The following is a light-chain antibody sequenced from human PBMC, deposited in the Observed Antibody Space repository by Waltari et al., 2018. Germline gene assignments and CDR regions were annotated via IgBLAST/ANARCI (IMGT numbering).Light chain of an antibody. J-gene: IGKJ4*01. CDR2: GSS. CDR1: QSVTSIS. Sequence: EIVLTQSPGTLSLSPGERATLSCRASQSVTSISLTWYQPKRVQTPRLLNYGSSTRATGIPDRFSGSGSVTDFTLTINRLEPEDFAVYYCQQYDGLVVTFGGGTTV. CDR3: QQYDGLVVT. V-gene: IGKV3-20*01.